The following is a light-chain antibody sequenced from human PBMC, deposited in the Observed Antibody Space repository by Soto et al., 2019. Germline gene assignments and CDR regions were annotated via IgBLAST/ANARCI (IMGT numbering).Light chain of an antibody. CDR3: LQDYNFPFT. V-gene: IGKV1-6*01. CDR2: AAS. J-gene: IGKJ2*01. Sequence: AIQMTQSPSSLSASIGDRVTITCRASQGIRNDLGWYQQKPGKAPKLLIYAASTLQSGVPSRFSGSGSGTDFTLTIISLQPEDFSTYYCLQDYNFPFTFGLGTKLE. CDR1: QGIRND.